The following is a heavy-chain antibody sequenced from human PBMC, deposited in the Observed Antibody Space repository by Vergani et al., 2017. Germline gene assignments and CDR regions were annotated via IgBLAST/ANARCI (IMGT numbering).Heavy chain of an antibody. CDR2: IIPIFGTA. V-gene: IGHV1-69*01. CDR1: GGTFSSYA. Sequence: QVQLVQSGAEVKKPGSSVKVSCKASGGTFSSYAISWVRQAPGQGLEWMGGIIPIFGTANYAQKFQGRVTITADESTSTAYMELSSLRSEDTAVYYCARDEVSTPTPGRRNYYYYYMDVWGKGTTVTVSS. D-gene: IGHD2-8*02. CDR3: ARDEVSTPTPGRRNYYYYYMDV. J-gene: IGHJ6*03.